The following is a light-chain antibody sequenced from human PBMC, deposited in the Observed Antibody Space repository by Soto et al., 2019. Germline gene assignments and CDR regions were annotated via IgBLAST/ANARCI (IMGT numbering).Light chain of an antibody. CDR3: QSADSSVAYV. CDR2: KNS. Sequence: SYELTQQPSVSVSPGQTARITCSGDTLPRQYPYWYQQKPGQAPVLIINKNSEMPSGIPERFSGSTSGTTVTLTISGVQAEDEADYYCQSADSSVAYVFGTGTKVTVL. V-gene: IGLV3-25*02. J-gene: IGLJ1*01. CDR1: TLPRQY.